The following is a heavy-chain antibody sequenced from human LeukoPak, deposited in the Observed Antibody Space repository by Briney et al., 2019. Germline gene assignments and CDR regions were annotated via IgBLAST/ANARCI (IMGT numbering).Heavy chain of an antibody. D-gene: IGHD3-22*01. V-gene: IGHV1-18*01. CDR2: ISAYNGNT. J-gene: IGHJ4*02. CDR1: GYTFTSYG. Sequence: ASVKVSCKASGYTFTSYGISWVRQAPGQGLEWMGWISAYNGNTNYAQKLQGRVTMTTDTSTSTAYMELRSLRSDDTAVYYCAALVDYYDSSGYYVDYWGQGTLVTVSS. CDR3: AALVDYYDSSGYYVDY.